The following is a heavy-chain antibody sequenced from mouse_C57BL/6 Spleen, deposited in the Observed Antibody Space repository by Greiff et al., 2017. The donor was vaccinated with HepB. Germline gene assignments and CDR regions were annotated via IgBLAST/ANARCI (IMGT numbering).Heavy chain of an antibody. D-gene: IGHD2-12*01. V-gene: IGHV14-4*01. CDR1: GFNIKDDY. Sequence: VQLKESGAELVRPGASVKLSCTASGFNIKDDYMHWVKQRPEQGLEWIGWIDPENGDTEYASKFQGKATITADTSSNTAYLQLSSLTSEDTAVYYCTTGYEGYWGQGTTLTVSS. CDR2: IDPENGDT. J-gene: IGHJ2*01. CDR3: TTGYEGY.